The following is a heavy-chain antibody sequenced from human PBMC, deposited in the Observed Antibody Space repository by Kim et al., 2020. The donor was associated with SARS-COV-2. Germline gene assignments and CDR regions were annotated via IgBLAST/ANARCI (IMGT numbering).Heavy chain of an antibody. Sequence: TNCNPSLKSRVTMSVDTSKNQFSLNLTSVTPADTAVYYCARGGVATIWSYWGQGTLVTVSS. D-gene: IGHD5-12*01. J-gene: IGHJ4*02. CDR2: T. CDR3: ARGGVATIWSY. V-gene: IGHV4-59*09.